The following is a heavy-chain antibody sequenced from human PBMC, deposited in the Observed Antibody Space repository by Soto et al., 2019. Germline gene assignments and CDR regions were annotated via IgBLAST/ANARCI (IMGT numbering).Heavy chain of an antibody. CDR1: GFTVYSNY. CDR2: IYSGGST. J-gene: IGHJ4*02. D-gene: IGHD6-13*01. Sequence: PGGSLRLSCAASGFTVYSNYMSWVRQAPGKGLEWVSVIYSGGSTYYADSVKGRFTISRDDSKNTAYLQMNDLKTEDTAVYYCMTSIAASEWGQGTLVTVSS. CDR3: MTSIAASE. V-gene: IGHV3-53*01.